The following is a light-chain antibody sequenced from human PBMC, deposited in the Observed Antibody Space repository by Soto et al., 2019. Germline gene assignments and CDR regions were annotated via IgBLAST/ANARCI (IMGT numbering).Light chain of an antibody. Sequence: MTQSPYSLSASVGDRVSITCRASQSISSYLNWYQQKPGKAPKLLIYAASSLQSGVPSRFTGSGSGTDFTLTFSCLQPKASATHYRPQSYSTLTCTVRHGTKVDIK. V-gene: IGKV1-39*01. CDR3: PQSYSTLTCT. CDR1: QSISSY. J-gene: IGKJ1*01. CDR2: AAS.